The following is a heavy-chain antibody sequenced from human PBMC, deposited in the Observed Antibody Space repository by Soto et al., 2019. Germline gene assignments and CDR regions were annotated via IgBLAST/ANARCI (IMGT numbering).Heavy chain of an antibody. CDR3: ARVSAMVNFVFDP. CDR2: INPSGGST. D-gene: IGHD5-18*01. J-gene: IGHJ5*02. V-gene: IGHV1-46*01. Sequence: ASVKVSCKASGYTFTSYYMHWVRPAPGKGLEWMGIINPSGGSTIYAQKFQGRVTMTEDTSTDTVYMELRSLRSDDTAVYYCARVSAMVNFVFDPWGQGTLVTVSS. CDR1: GYTFTSYY.